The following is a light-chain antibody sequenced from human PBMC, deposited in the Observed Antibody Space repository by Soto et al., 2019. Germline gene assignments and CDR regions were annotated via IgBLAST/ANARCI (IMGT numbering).Light chain of an antibody. CDR3: QQYGSSPFT. CDR1: QSVRSSY. Sequence: EIVLTQSPGTLSLSPGERATLSCRASQSVRSSYLAWYQQKPGQAPRLLIYGASSRATGIPDRFSGSGSGTDFTLTISRLEPEDFAVYYFQQYGSSPFTFGPGTKVDIK. J-gene: IGKJ3*01. V-gene: IGKV3-20*01. CDR2: GAS.